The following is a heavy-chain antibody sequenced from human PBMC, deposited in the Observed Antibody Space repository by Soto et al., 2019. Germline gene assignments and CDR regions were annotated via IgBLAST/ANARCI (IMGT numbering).Heavy chain of an antibody. CDR2: IVVGSGNT. D-gene: IGHD6-13*01. J-gene: IGHJ6*02. V-gene: IGHV1-58*01. CDR1: GFTFTSSA. CDR3: AAGSSSSWYLGYFDYYYYGMDV. Sequence: SVKVSCKASGFTFTSSAVQWVRQARGQRLEWIGWIVVGSGNTNYAQKFQERVTITRDMSTSTAYMELSSLRSEDTAVYYCAAGSSSSWYLGYFDYYYYGMDVWGQGTTVTVSS.